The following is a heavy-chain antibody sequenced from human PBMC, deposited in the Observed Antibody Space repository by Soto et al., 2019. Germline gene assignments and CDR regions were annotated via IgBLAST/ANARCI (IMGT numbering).Heavy chain of an antibody. Sequence: GGSLRLSCAASGFTLSGYAMDWVRQAPGKGLEYVSGISSNGVGTYYANSVQGRFTISRDNSKNTVYLQMGSLRPEDMAVYYCARRAGYDLYRMDVWGQGTTVTVSS. J-gene: IGHJ6*02. CDR3: ARRAGYDLYRMDV. CDR1: GFTLSGYA. V-gene: IGHV3-64*01. D-gene: IGHD3-16*01. CDR2: ISSNGVGT.